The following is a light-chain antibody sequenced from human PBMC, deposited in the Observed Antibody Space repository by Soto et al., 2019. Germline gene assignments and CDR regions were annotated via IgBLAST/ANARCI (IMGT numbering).Light chain of an antibody. CDR2: DAV. CDR3: QQRSNWPYT. J-gene: IGKJ2*01. CDR1: QSVSSY. V-gene: IGKV3-11*01. Sequence: EIVLTQSPATLSLSPGERAALSCRASQSVSSYLAWYQQKPGQAPRLLIYDAVNRATGVPARFSGSGSGTVFTLTISRLEPEDFAVYYCQQRSNWPYTFGQGTKLEI.